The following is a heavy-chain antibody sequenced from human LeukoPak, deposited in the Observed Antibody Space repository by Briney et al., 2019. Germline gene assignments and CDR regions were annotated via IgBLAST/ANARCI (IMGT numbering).Heavy chain of an antibody. J-gene: IGHJ4*02. D-gene: IGHD5-12*01. V-gene: IGHV1-2*02. CDR3: ASVYNSGWYFDY. Sequence: GASVKVSCKVSGYTFTAYYMHGVRQAPGQGLEWIGWINPDSGGTRYAQKFQGRLILTRDTSISTVYMELSSLKSDDTAVYYCASVYNSGWYFDYWGQGALVTVSS. CDR2: INPDSGGT. CDR1: GYTFTAYY.